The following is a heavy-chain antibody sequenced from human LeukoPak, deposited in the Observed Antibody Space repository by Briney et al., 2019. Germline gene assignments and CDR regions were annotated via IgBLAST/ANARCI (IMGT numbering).Heavy chain of an antibody. CDR3: ARDLGYCSSTSCYNWFGP. CDR1: GGSISSYY. CDR2: IYYSGNT. J-gene: IGHJ5*02. V-gene: IGHV4-59*01. Sequence: PSETLSLTCTVSGGSISSYYWSWIRQPPGKGLEWIGYIYYSGNTNYNPSLKSRVTMSVDTSKNQFSLKLSSVTAAGTAVYYCARDLGYCSSTSCYNWFGPWGQGSLVTVSS. D-gene: IGHD2-2*01.